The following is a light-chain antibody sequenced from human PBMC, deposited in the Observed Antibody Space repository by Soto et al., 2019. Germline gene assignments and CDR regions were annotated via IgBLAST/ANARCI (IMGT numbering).Light chain of an antibody. V-gene: IGLV2-14*01. J-gene: IGLJ1*01. Sequence: QSALTQPASVSGSPGQSITISCAGTSSDVGGYTYASWYQQHPGKAPKLMIYDVSNRPSGVSNRFSGSKSGNTASLTISGLQAEDEADYYCTSYTSSSTPYVFGGGTKLTVL. CDR1: SSDVGGYTY. CDR2: DVS. CDR3: TSYTSSSTPYV.